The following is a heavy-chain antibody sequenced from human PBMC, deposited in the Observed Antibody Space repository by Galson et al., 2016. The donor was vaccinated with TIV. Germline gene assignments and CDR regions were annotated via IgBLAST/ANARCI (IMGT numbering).Heavy chain of an antibody. CDR2: INPNNGDA. V-gene: IGHV1-2*02. Sequence: SVKVSCKASGYTFTGYYIHWVRQAPGQGLEWMGWINPNNGDANYGQKFQGRVTMTSDTSISTAYMELSSLRSDDTAVYYCARLYLWLGYSFDIWGQGTMVTVSS. D-gene: IGHD5-18*01. CDR3: ARLYLWLGYSFDI. J-gene: IGHJ3*02. CDR1: GYTFTGYY.